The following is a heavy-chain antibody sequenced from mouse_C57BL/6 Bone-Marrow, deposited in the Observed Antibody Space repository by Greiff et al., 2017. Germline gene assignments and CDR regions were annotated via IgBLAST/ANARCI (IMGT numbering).Heavy chain of an antibody. Sequence: QVQLQQPGAELVKPGASVKMSCKASGYTFTSYWITWVKQRPGQGLEWIGDIYHGSGSTNYNEKFKSKATLTVDTSSSTAYMQLSSLTSEDSAVYYCAREEDSDYEIWYAMDYWGQGTSVTVSS. CDR1: GYTFTSYW. CDR3: AREEDSDYEIWYAMDY. CDR2: IYHGSGST. V-gene: IGHV1-55*01. J-gene: IGHJ4*01. D-gene: IGHD2-4*01.